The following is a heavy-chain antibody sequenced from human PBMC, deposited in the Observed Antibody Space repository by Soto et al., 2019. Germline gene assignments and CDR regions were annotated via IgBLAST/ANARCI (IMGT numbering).Heavy chain of an antibody. V-gene: IGHV3-7*01. Sequence: EVQLVESGGGLVQPGGSLRLSCAASGFTFSSYWMTWARQAPGKGLEWVASMNRDGSEKRYVDSVEGRFTISRDNAKNSLFLQMNSLSPDDTAVYYCGRDAGRRFDYWGLGSLVTVSS. CDR2: MNRDGSEK. J-gene: IGHJ4*02. CDR1: GFTFSSYW. CDR3: GRDAGRRFDY. D-gene: IGHD6-13*01.